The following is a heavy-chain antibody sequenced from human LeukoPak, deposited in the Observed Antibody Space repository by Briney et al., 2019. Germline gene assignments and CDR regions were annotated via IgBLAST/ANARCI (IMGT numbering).Heavy chain of an antibody. D-gene: IGHD6-19*01. CDR2: INPSGGST. CDR3: ARDRRIAVAGFLLNDAFDT. J-gene: IGHJ3*02. Sequence: ASVKVSCKASGYTFTSYGISWVRQAPGQGLEWMGIINPSGGSTSYAQKFQGRVTMTRDMSTSTVYMELSSLRSEDTAVYYCARDRRIAVAGFLLNDAFDTWGQGTMVTVSS. V-gene: IGHV1-46*01. CDR1: GYTFTSYG.